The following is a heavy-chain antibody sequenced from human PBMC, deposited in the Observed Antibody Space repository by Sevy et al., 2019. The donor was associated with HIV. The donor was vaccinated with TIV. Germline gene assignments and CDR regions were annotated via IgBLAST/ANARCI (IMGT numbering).Heavy chain of an antibody. Sequence: GGSLRLSCAASGFTFSSYSMNWVRQAPGKGLEWVSCISTSGSYIYYADSVNGRFTISRDNAKNSLYLQMNSLTAEDTAVYYCARDLAGLTGLDAFDIWGQGTMVTVSS. D-gene: IGHD7-27*01. CDR2: ISTSGSYI. CDR3: ARDLAGLTGLDAFDI. J-gene: IGHJ3*02. V-gene: IGHV3-21*01. CDR1: GFTFSSYS.